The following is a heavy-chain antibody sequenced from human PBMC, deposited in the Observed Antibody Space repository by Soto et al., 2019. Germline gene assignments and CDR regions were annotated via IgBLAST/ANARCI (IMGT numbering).Heavy chain of an antibody. CDR3: ARRWGYDAFDI. D-gene: IGHD3-16*01. CDR2: IWYDGSNK. J-gene: IGHJ3*02. Sequence: QVQLVESGGGVVQPGRSLRLSWAASGFTFSSYGMHWVRQAPGKGLEWVAVIWYDGSNKYYADSVKGRFTISRDNSKNTLYLQMNSLRVEDTAVYYCARRWGYDAFDIWGQGTMVTVSS. V-gene: IGHV3-33*01. CDR1: GFTFSSYG.